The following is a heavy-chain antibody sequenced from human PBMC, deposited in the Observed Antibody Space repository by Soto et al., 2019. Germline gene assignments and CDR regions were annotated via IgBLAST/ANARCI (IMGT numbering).Heavy chain of an antibody. V-gene: IGHV3-53*01. CDR3: AREGCSGGSCYTPHYGMDV. Sequence: EVQLVESGGGLIQPGGSLRLSCAASGFTVSSNYMSWVRQAPGKGLEWLSVIYSGGSTYYADSVKGRFTISRDNSKNTLYLQMNSLRAEDTAVYYCAREGCSGGSCYTPHYGMDVWGQGTTVTVSS. D-gene: IGHD2-15*01. J-gene: IGHJ6*02. CDR1: GFTVSSNY. CDR2: IYSGGST.